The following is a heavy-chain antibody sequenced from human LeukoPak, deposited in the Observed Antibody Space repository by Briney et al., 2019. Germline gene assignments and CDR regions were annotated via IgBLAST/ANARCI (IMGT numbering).Heavy chain of an antibody. V-gene: IGHV3-74*01. CDR1: GFTFSSYW. CDR2: INTDGSST. J-gene: IGHJ6*03. D-gene: IGHD2-2*01. Sequence: GGSLRLSCAASGFTFSSYWMHWVRQAPGKGLVWVSRINTDGSSTSYADSVKGRFTISRDNAKNTLYLQMNSLRAEDTAVYYCARGRYCSSTSCSYMDVWGKGTTVTVSS. CDR3: ARGRYCSSTSCSYMDV.